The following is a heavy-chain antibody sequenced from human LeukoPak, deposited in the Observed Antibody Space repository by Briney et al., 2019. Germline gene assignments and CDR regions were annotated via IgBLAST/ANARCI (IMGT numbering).Heavy chain of an antibody. V-gene: IGHV3-74*01. CDR3: ARSISYFDL. CDR2: INNDGSTT. Sequence: GGSLRLSCAASGFTFSSYWMHWVRQAPGKGLVWVSRINNDGSTTNYADSVKGQFTISRDNAKNTLYLQMNSLRAEETAVYYCARSISYFDLWGQGTLVTVSS. D-gene: IGHD6-6*01. J-gene: IGHJ4*02. CDR1: GFTFSSYW.